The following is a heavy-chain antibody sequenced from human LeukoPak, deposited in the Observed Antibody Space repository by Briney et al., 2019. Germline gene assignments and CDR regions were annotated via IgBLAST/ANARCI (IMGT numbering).Heavy chain of an antibody. V-gene: IGHV3-21*01. D-gene: IGHD3-16*01. CDR2: ISSSSSYI. Sequence: PGGSLRLSCAASGFTFSSYSMNWVRQAPGKGLEWVSSISSSSSYIYYADSVKGRFTISRDNAKTSLYLQMNSLRAEDTSVYYCATGRGGEYWGQGTLVTVSS. J-gene: IGHJ4*02. CDR1: GFTFSSYS. CDR3: ATGRGGEY.